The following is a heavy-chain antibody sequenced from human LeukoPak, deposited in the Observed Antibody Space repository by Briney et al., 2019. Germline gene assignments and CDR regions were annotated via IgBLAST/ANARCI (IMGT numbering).Heavy chain of an antibody. CDR1: GFTFSSYW. D-gene: IGHD3-22*01. CDR3: ARDVLYYYDSSGYYYGTHYSDY. J-gene: IGHJ4*02. CDR2: IKQDGSEK. Sequence: GGSLRLSCAASGFTFSSYWMSWVRQAPGKGLEWVANIKQDGSEKYYVDSVKGRFTISRDNAKNSLYLQMNSLRAEDTAVYYCARDVLYYYDSSGYYYGTHYSDYWGQGTLVTVSS. V-gene: IGHV3-7*01.